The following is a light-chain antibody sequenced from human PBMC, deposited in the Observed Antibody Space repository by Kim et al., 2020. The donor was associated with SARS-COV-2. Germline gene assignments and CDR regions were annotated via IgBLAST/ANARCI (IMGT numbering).Light chain of an antibody. CDR1: QSVSSD. J-gene: IGKJ4*01. V-gene: IGKV3-15*01. Sequence: EIVMTQSPATLSVSPGERATLSCRASQSVSSDLAWYQHKPGQAPRLLVYGASTRATGIPVRFSGSGSGTEFTLTISSLQSEDFAVYYCHQFKKWPLTFGGGTKVYIK. CDR2: GAS. CDR3: HQFKKWPLT.